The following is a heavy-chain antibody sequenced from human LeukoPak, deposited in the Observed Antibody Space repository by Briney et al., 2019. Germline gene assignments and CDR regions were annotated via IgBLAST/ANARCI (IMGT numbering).Heavy chain of an antibody. D-gene: IGHD1-26*01. CDR2: INPSGGST. CDR1: GYTFTSYY. J-gene: IGHJ4*02. CDR3: ARDVGWELPTAHYFDY. V-gene: IGHV1-46*01. Sequence: EASVKVSCKASGYTFTSYYMHWVRQAPGQGLEWMGKINPSGGSTSYAQNFQGRVTMTRDTSTSTVYMELSSLRSEDTAVYYCARDVGWELPTAHYFDYWGQGTLVTVSS.